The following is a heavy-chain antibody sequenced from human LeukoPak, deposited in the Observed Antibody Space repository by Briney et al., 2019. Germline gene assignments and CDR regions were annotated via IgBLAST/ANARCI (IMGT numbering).Heavy chain of an antibody. V-gene: IGHV1-46*01. J-gene: IGHJ5*02. CDR3: ARDDNGDNWFDP. D-gene: IGHD4-17*01. Sequence: ASVKVSCKASGYTFTNFYMHWVRQAPGQGLEWMGVINPSGGSTSYAQKFQGRVTMTRDTPTSTVYMELSSLRSEDTAVYYCARDDNGDNWFDPWGQGTLVTVSS. CDR2: INPSGGST. CDR1: GYTFTNFY.